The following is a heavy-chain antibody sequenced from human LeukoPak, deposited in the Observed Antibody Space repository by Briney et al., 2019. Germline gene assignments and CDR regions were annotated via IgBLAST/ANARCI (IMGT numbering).Heavy chain of an antibody. CDR3: AREGGSYRYDAFDI. V-gene: IGHV4-34*01. Sequence: SETLSLTCAVYGGSFSGYYWSWIRQPPGKGLEWIGEINHSGSTNYNPSLKSRVTISVDTSKNQFSLKLSSVTAADTAVYYCAREGGSYRYDAFDIWGQGTMVTVSS. CDR2: INHSGST. D-gene: IGHD1-26*01. J-gene: IGHJ3*02. CDR1: GGSFSGYY.